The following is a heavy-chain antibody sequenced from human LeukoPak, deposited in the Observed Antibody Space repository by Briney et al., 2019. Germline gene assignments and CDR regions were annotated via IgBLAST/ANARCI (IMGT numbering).Heavy chain of an antibody. CDR1: GFTFSSYA. D-gene: IGHD2-15*01. Sequence: PGESLRLSCAASGFTFSSYAMSWVRQAPGKGLEWVSAISGSGGSTYYAGSVKGRFTISRDNSKNTLYLQMNSLRAEDTAVYYCAKGTAISSGGSWVIPNWFDPWGQGTLVTVSS. V-gene: IGHV3-23*01. CDR3: AKGTAISSGGSWVIPNWFDP. CDR2: ISGSGGST. J-gene: IGHJ5*02.